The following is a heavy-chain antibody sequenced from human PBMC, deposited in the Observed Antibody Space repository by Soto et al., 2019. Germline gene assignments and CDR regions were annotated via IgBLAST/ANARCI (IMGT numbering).Heavy chain of an antibody. V-gene: IGHV4-39*01. Sequence: SETLSLTCSVSGDSIGSSTNYWGWIRQPPGKGLEWIGTIYHSGNTYYNPTLKSRVAISVDMSKNQFSLRLNSVTAADTAVYYCARHECLKLWLVTEYLGQGALVTVSS. J-gene: IGHJ4*02. CDR1: GDSIGSSTNY. D-gene: IGHD3-10*01. CDR3: ARHECLKLWLVTEY. CDR2: IYHSGNT.